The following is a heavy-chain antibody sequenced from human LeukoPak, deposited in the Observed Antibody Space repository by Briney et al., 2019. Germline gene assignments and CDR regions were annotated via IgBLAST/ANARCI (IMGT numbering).Heavy chain of an antibody. V-gene: IGHV3-23*01. CDR3: AKDGGPYGDYGFDY. J-gene: IGHJ4*02. Sequence: GGSLRLSCAASGFTFSNYVMNWVRQAPGKGLEWVSHIIGRGDRTYYADSVKGRFTISRDNSKNTLFLQMNSLGAEDTAVYYCAKDGGPYGDYGFDYWGQGTLVTVSS. CDR2: IIGRGDRT. CDR1: GFTFSNYV. D-gene: IGHD4-17*01.